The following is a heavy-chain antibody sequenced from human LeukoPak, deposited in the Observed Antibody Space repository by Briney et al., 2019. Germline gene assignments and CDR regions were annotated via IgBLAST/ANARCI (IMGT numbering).Heavy chain of an antibody. V-gene: IGHV4-61*02. CDR2: IYTSGST. J-gene: IGHJ4*02. Sequence: SETLSLTCTVSGASISSGSYYWSWIRQPAGKGLEWIGRIYTSGSTNYNPSLRSRVTVSLDTSMNQFSLNLRSVTAADTAVYYCARISSIYYDSSGYVDYWGQGTLVTVSS. CDR1: GASISSGSYY. CDR3: ARISSIYYDSSGYVDY. D-gene: IGHD3-22*01.